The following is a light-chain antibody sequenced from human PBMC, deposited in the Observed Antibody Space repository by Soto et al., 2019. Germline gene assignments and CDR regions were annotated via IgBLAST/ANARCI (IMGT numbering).Light chain of an antibody. CDR3: QSYDSSLDVV. J-gene: IGLJ2*01. V-gene: IGLV1-40*01. CDR2: GNS. CDR1: SSNIGAGYD. Sequence: QSGLTQPPSVSGAPGQRVTISCTGSSSNIGAGYDVHWYQQLPGTAPKLLIYGNSNRPSGVPDRFSGSKSGTSASLAITGLQAEDEADYYCQSYDSSLDVVFGGGTKLTVL.